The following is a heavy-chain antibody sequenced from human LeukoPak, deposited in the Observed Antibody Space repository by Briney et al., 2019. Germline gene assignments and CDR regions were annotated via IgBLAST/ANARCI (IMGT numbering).Heavy chain of an antibody. V-gene: IGHV1-69*06. CDR1: GGTFSSYA. CDR3: ARGPYYDFWSGYYTPPYYFDY. D-gene: IGHD3-3*01. Sequence: GASVKVSCKASGGTFSSYAISWVRQAPGQGLEWMGGIIPIFGTANYAQKFQGRVTITADKSTSTAYMELSSLRSEDTAVYYCARGPYYDFWSGYYTPPYYFDYWGQGTLVTVSS. J-gene: IGHJ4*02. CDR2: IIPIFGTA.